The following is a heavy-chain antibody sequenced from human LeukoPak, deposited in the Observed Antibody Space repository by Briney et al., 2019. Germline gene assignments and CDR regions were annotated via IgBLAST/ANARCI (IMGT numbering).Heavy chain of an antibody. CDR3: ARTEWGTTVTYFDD. CDR2: IYPDDSDT. V-gene: IGHV5-51*01. Sequence: GESLKISCKGSGYRFNAYWIAWVRQMPGKGLEWMGIIYPDDSDTRYSPSFEGQVTISADKSINTAYLQWSSLKASDTAMYYCARTEWGTTVTYFDDWGQGTLVTVSS. CDR1: GYRFNAYW. D-gene: IGHD4-17*01. J-gene: IGHJ4*02.